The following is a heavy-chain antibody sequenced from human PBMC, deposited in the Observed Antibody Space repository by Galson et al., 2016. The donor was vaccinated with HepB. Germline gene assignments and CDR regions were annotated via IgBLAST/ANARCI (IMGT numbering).Heavy chain of an antibody. CDR1: GGSISSGDYY. V-gene: IGHV4-61*08. Sequence: SETLSLTCTVSGGSISSGDYYWNWIRQTPGKGLEWIGYVYYSGNTFYNPSLKSRVTISVDTSKNQFSLKLNSVTAADTAVYYCAREKEGSSSQVNWFDPWGQGTLVSVSS. D-gene: IGHD6-6*01. CDR3: AREKEGSSSQVNWFDP. J-gene: IGHJ5*02. CDR2: VYYSGNT.